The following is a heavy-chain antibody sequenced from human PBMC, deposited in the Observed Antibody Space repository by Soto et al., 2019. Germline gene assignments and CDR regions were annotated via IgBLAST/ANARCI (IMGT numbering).Heavy chain of an antibody. CDR1: GFSFSTYE. D-gene: IGHD1-26*01. J-gene: IGHJ3*02. V-gene: IGHV3-48*03. CDR3: APRKYGSFNIGAFDI. Sequence: GGSLRLSCAASGFSFSTYEMNWVRQAPGKGLEWVSYISKSGIDIYYADSVKGRFTISRDNANSSLYLQMNSLRAEDTAVYYCAPRKYGSFNIGAFDIWGQGTMVTVSS. CDR2: ISKSGIDI.